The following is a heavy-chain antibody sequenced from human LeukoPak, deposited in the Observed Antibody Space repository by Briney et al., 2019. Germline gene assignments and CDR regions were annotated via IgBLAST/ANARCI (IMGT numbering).Heavy chain of an antibody. D-gene: IGHD3-10*01. V-gene: IGHV1-69*04. CDR3: ASESHWGSENNY. CDR2: IIPILGVA. CDR1: GCTFSNYA. Sequence: ASVKVSCKASGCTFSNYAISWVRQAPGQGLEWMGRIIPILGVANYAQKFQGGVTITTDNSTSTAYMELSSLGSEDTAVFYCASESHWGSENNYWGWGTRVTVSS. J-gene: IGHJ4*02.